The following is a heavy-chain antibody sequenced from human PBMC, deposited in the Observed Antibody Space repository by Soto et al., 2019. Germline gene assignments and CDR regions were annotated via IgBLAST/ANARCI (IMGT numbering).Heavy chain of an antibody. CDR1: GFTFSSYW. CDR2: INSDGSST. J-gene: IGHJ4*02. Sequence: LRLSCAASGFTFSSYWMHWVRQAPGKGLVWVSRINSDGSSTSYADSVKGRFTISRDNAKNSLYLQMNSLRAEDTAVYYCARDQSGWPYYFDYWGQGTLVTVSS. CDR3: ARDQSGWPYYFDY. V-gene: IGHV3-74*01. D-gene: IGHD6-19*01.